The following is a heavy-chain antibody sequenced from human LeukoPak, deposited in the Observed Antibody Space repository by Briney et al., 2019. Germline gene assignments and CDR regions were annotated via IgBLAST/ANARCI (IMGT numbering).Heavy chain of an antibody. V-gene: IGHV3-7*01. Sequence: GGSLRLSCAASGFTFGSCWMNWVRQTPGKGLEWVANINQDGSQKFYVDSVKGRFTISRDNANNSLYLQMNSLRAEDTAVYYCARHFGTWGQGTLVTVSS. J-gene: IGHJ4*02. CDR1: GFTFGSCW. CDR3: ARHFGT. CDR2: INQDGSQK. D-gene: IGHD3/OR15-3a*01.